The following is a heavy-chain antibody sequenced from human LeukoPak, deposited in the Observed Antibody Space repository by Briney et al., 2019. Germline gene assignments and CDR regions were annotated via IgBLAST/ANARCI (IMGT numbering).Heavy chain of an antibody. J-gene: IGHJ5*02. V-gene: IGHV1-18*01. CDR3: ARDNIVVVVAATLHWFDP. CDR1: GYTFTSYG. CDR2: ISAYNGNT. D-gene: IGHD2-15*01. Sequence: GASVKVSCKASGYTFTSYGISWVRQAPGQGLEWMGWISAYNGNTTYAQKLQGRVTMTTDTSTSTAYMELRSLRSDDTAVYYCARDNIVVVVAATLHWFDPWGQGTLVTVSS.